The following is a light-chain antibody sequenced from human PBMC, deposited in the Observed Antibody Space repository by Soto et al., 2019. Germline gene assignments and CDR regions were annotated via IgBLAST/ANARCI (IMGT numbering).Light chain of an antibody. V-gene: IGLV2-14*02. Sequence: QSALTQPASVSGSPGQSITISCTGTSANVGTYNLVSWYQQHPGKAPKLIIYDVNKRPSGVSTRFSGSKSGNTASLTISGLQPEDEADYYCMSYIASTTTHWVLGGGTKLTVL. J-gene: IGLJ3*02. CDR2: DVN. CDR1: SANVGTYNL. CDR3: MSYIASTTTHWV.